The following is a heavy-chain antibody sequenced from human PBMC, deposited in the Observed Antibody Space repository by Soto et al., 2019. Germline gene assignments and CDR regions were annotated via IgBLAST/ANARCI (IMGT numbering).Heavy chain of an antibody. CDR3: ARALIVLVPDEGLDV. V-gene: IGHV1-46*01. J-gene: IGHJ6*02. CDR1: GYTFTSYY. D-gene: IGHD2-2*01. CDR2: INPSGGST. Sequence: ASVKVSCKASGYTFTSYYMHWVLRAPGQGLEWMGIINPSGGSTSYAQKFQGRVTMTRDTSTSTVYMELSSLRSEDTAVYYCARALIVLVPDEGLDVWGQGTTVTVSS.